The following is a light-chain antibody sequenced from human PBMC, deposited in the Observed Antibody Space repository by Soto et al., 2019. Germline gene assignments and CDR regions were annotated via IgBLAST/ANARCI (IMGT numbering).Light chain of an antibody. CDR2: DAS. J-gene: IGKJ5*01. V-gene: IGKV3-15*01. CDR3: QQYYGCPIT. Sequence: EVVMSQSQATLSASPGDRATLYCRARQNIISYLAWYQQQPGDAPRLLIYDASTRATGTPARFSGSGSGTEFTLTISSLQAEGFAVYYCQQYYGCPITFGQGTRLEI. CDR1: QNIISY.